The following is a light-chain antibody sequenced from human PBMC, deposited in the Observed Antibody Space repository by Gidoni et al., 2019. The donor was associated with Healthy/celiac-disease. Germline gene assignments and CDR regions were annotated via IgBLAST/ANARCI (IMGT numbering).Light chain of an antibody. J-gene: IGLJ3*02. CDR2: DVS. Sequence: QSALTQPASVSASPGQSITISCTGTSSDVGGYNYVSWYQQHPGKAPKLMIYDVSNRPSGVSNRFSGSKSGNTASLTISGLQAEDEADYYCSSYTSSSTPSFGGGTKLTVL. CDR1: SSDVGGYNY. CDR3: SSYTSSSTPS. V-gene: IGLV2-14*01.